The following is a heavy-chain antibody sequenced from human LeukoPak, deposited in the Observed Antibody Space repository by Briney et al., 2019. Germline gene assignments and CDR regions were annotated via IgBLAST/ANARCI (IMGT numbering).Heavy chain of an antibody. V-gene: IGHV3-21*01. CDR3: AREYFDS. CDR1: GFSFNNYD. J-gene: IGHJ4*02. Sequence: GGSLRLSCAAPGFSFNNYDMNWVRQAPGRGPEWVSSISSSSTYIYYADSVKGRFTISRDNAKNSLYLQMNSLRAEDTAVYYCAREYFDSWGQGTLVTVSS. CDR2: ISSSSTYI.